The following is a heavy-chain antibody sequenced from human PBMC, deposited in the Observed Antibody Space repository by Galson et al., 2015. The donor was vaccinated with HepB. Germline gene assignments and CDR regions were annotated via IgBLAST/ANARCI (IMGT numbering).Heavy chain of an antibody. J-gene: IGHJ4*02. CDR2: ISNDGNTP. V-gene: IGHV3-23*01. Sequence: SLRLSCAASGFIFNGYAMSWVRQAPGKGLEWVSTISNDGNTPYYADSVKGRFTISRDNSKNTLHLQMDSLRAEDTAVYYCVAWYLLEHWGQGTLVTVSS. D-gene: IGHD4-23*01. CDR3: VAWYLLEH. CDR1: GFIFNGYA.